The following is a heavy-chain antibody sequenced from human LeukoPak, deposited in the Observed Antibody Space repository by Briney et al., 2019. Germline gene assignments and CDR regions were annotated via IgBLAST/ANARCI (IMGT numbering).Heavy chain of an antibody. D-gene: IGHD3-22*01. CDR3: ARNSPIYHYDTGGYSHFDY. J-gene: IGHJ4*02. CDR1: GFIFSNYE. Sequence: QPGGSLRLSCAVSGFIFSNYEMNWVRQAPGKGLEWVSYISSSGSNIYYAHSVKGRFTISRDNAKNSLYLQMNSLRAEDTAVYYCARNSPIYHYDTGGYSHFDYWGQGTLVTVSS. V-gene: IGHV3-48*03. CDR2: ISSSGSNI.